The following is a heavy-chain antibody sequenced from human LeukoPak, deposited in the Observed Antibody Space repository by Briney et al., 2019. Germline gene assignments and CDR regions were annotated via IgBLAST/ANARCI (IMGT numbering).Heavy chain of an antibody. CDR1: GGSISSSNW. CDR2: FYHSGST. V-gene: IGHV4-4*02. J-gene: IGHJ6*02. Sequence: PSGTLSLTCAVSGGSISSSNWWSWVPQPPGKGLEWIGEFYHSGSTNYNPSLRSRVTISVDKSKNQFSLKLSSVTAADTAVYYCARSSFDYYYGMDVWGQGTTVSVSS. CDR3: ARSSFDYYYGMDV.